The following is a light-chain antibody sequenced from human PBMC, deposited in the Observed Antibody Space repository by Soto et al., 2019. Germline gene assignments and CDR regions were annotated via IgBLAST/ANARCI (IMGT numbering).Light chain of an antibody. Sequence: EIVMMQSPDTLSVSPGERATLSCRASQSVSSNLAWYQQKPGQAPRLLIYGASTRATGIPARFSGSGSGTEFTLTISSLQSEDFAVYYCQQYNNWWTFGQGTKVEIK. CDR3: QQYNNWWT. CDR1: QSVSSN. CDR2: GAS. J-gene: IGKJ1*01. V-gene: IGKV3-15*01.